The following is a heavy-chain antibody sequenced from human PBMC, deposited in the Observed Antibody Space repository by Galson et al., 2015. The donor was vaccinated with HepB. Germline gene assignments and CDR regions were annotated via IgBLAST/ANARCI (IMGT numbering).Heavy chain of an antibody. CDR2: INHSGST. V-gene: IGHV4-34*01. D-gene: IGHD3-3*01. J-gene: IGHJ6*02. CDR1: GGSFSGYY. CDR3: ARSQDYDFWSGYYSYYYYGMDV. Sequence: TLSLTCAVYGGSFSGYYWSWIRQPPGKGLEWIGEINHSGSTNYNPSLKSRVTISVDTSKNQFSLKLSSVTAAGTAVYYCARSQDYDFWSGYYSYYYYGMDVWGQGTTVTVSS.